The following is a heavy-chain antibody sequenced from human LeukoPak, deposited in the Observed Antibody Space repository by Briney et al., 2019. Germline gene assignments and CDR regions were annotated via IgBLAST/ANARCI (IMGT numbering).Heavy chain of an antibody. J-gene: IGHJ6*02. Sequence: ASVKVSCKASGYTFTSYSMHWVRQAPGQGLEWMGVINPNSGGTNYAQKFQGRVTMTRDTSISTVYIELSRVTSDDAAVYYCARDSNGSKIDLYYYGMDVWGQGTTVTVSS. D-gene: IGHD5-24*01. CDR2: INPNSGGT. V-gene: IGHV1-2*02. CDR3: ARDSNGSKIDLYYYGMDV. CDR1: GYTFTSYS.